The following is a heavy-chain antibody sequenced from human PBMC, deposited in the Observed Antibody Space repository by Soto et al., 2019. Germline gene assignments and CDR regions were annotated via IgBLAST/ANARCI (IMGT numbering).Heavy chain of an antibody. J-gene: IGHJ2*01. V-gene: IGHV1-18*01. D-gene: IGHD2-15*01. CDR2: ISAYNGNT. CDR1: GYTFTSYG. Sequence: QVQRVQSGAEVKKPGASVKVSCKASGYTFTSYGISWVRQAPGQGLEWMGWISAYNGNTNYAQKLQGRVTMTTDTTKKIAYMALRGRRSDDTAVYDCGMRWPQYFERWGRGTLVTVSS. CDR3: GMRWPQYFER.